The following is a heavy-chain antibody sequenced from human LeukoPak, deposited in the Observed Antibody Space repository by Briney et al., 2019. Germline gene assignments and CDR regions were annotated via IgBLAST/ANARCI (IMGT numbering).Heavy chain of an antibody. V-gene: IGHV3-7*01. CDR2: IKEDGSDK. Sequence: GGSLRLSCAASGFTFSSYWMSWARQAPGKGLEWVANIKEDGSDKYYVDSVKGRFTISRDNAKNPLYLQMNSLRAEDTAVYYCARASAVAGTREYWGQGTLVTVSS. CDR1: GFTFSSYW. J-gene: IGHJ4*02. CDR3: ARASAVAGTREY. D-gene: IGHD6-19*01.